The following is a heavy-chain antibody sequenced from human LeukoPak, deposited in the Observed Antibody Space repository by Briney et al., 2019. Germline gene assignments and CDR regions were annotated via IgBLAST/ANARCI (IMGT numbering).Heavy chain of an antibody. Sequence: ASVKVSCKASGYTFTCYGISWVRQAPGQGLEWMGRIIPILGIANYAQKFQGRVTITADKSTSTAYMELSSLRSEDTAVYYCARDRIVVVPAAMNADYYYGMDVWGQGTTVTVSS. D-gene: IGHD2-2*01. J-gene: IGHJ6*02. CDR1: GYTFTCYG. CDR3: ARDRIVVVPAAMNADYYYGMDV. V-gene: IGHV1-69*04. CDR2: IIPILGIA.